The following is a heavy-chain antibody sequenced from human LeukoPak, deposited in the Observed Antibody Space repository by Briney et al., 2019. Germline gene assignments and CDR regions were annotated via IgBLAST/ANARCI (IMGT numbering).Heavy chain of an antibody. J-gene: IGHJ4*02. CDR1: GGSISSYY. CDR2: IYYIGRT. CDR3: ARQVEQWLTPFDY. Sequence: SETLSLTCTVSGGSISSYYWSWIRHPPGKGLEWGGYIYYIGRTNYNPSLTSRVTISVDTSKNQFSLKLTSVTAADTAVYYCARQVEQWLTPFDYGGQGTLVTVSS. D-gene: IGHD6-19*01. V-gene: IGHV4-59*08.